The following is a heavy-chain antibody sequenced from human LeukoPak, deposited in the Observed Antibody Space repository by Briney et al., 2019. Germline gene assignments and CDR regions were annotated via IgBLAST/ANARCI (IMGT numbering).Heavy chain of an antibody. D-gene: IGHD7-27*01. CDR2: INPNSGGT. CDR1: EFSFTDYY. V-gene: IGHV1-2*02. Sequence: GASVKVSCKASEFSFTDYYIHWVRQAPGQRLEWMGWINPNSGGTKYAQQFQGRVTMTRDTSIRTFYMELSRLTSDDTAVYYCARGPRTGDFGYWGQGTLVTVSS. CDR3: ARGPRTGDFGY. J-gene: IGHJ4*02.